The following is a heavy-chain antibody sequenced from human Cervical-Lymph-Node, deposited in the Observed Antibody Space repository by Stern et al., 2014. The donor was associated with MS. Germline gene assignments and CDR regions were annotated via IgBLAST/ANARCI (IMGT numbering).Heavy chain of an antibody. V-gene: IGHV7-4-1*02. CDR3: ARDMSDFWSDYGHNWFDP. J-gene: IGHJ5*02. CDR1: GYTFTKYL. CDR2: INSNTGAH. D-gene: IGHD3-3*01. Sequence: QVQLVESGSELKKPGASVTVSCKASGYTFTKYLIHWVRQAPGQGLEWMGWINSNTGAHMYARDFAGRFVFSLDPSVTTAYLQISRLKTEDTAVYYCARDMSDFWSDYGHNWFDPWGQGTLVTVSS.